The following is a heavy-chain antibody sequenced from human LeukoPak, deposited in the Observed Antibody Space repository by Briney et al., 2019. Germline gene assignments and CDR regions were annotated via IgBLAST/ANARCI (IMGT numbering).Heavy chain of an antibody. CDR2: IHSSGNT. CDR1: GVSITNPFYS. Sequence: SDTLSLTCTVSGVSITNPFYSWAWIRQPPGKGLEWFGSIHSSGNTYYNPSLKSRVTISVDTSKNQFSLKLSSVTAADTAVYYCARADYGDPYFDYWGQGTLVTVSS. CDR3: ARADYGDPYFDY. J-gene: IGHJ4*02. D-gene: IGHD4-17*01. V-gene: IGHV4-39*07.